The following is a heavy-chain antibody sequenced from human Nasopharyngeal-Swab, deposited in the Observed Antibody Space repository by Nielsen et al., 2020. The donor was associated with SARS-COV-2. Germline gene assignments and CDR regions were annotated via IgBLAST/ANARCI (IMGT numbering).Heavy chain of an antibody. J-gene: IGHJ4*02. CDR3: ARVPAGCSSTSCYLTD. V-gene: IGHV4-4*02. D-gene: IGHD2-2*01. CDR1: GGSISSPNW. Sequence: SETLSLTCAVSGGSISSPNWWNWVRQPPRKGLEWIGEISYSGLTNYNPSLKSPVTISIDNSKNQFSLRLNSMTAADTAVYHCARVPAGCSSTSCYLTDWGQGILVTVSS. CDR2: ISYSGLT.